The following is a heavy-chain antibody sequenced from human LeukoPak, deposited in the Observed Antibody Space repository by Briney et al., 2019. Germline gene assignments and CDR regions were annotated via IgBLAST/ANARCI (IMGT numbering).Heavy chain of an antibody. V-gene: IGHV3-23*01. Sequence: GGSLRLSCAASGFTFSSYAMSWVRQAPGKGLEWVSAISGSGGTTYYADSVKGRFTISRDNSKNTLYLQMNSLRAEDTAVYYCAKDVLLWFGELFQGNYWGQGTLVTVSS. J-gene: IGHJ4*02. CDR3: AKDVLLWFGELFQGNY. CDR1: GFTFSSYA. CDR2: ISGSGGTT. D-gene: IGHD3-10*01.